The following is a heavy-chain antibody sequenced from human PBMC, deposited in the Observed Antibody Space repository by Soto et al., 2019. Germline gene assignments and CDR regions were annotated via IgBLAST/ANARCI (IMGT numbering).Heavy chain of an antibody. CDR1: GYTFSNYF. V-gene: IGHV1-46*03. D-gene: IGHD6-6*01. CDR2: INPGDGST. CDR3: ATNTKYISSSNFWFDP. Sequence: GASVKVSCKAFGYTFSNYFIHWVRQAPGQGLEWMGLINPGDGSTTYAQKFQGRVTMTRDTSTSTVYMELDSLRSEDTAIYSCATNTKYISSSNFWFDPWGQGTLVTVSS. J-gene: IGHJ5*02.